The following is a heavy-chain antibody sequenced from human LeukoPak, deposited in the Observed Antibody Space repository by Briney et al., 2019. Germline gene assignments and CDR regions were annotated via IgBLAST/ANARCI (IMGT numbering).Heavy chain of an antibody. V-gene: IGHV3-74*01. Sequence: GGSLRLSCAASGFTFSSYWMHWVRQAPGKGLVWIARINSDGYSISYADSVKGRFTISRDNTKNMLYLQMNSLRAEDTAVYYCARAVAVAGTDYWGQGILVTVSS. J-gene: IGHJ4*02. CDR2: INSDGYSI. CDR1: GFTFSSYW. D-gene: IGHD6-19*01. CDR3: ARAVAVAGTDY.